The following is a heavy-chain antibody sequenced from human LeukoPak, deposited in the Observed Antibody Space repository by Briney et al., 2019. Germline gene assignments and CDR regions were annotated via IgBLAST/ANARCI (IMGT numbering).Heavy chain of an antibody. Sequence: SETLSLTCAVCGYSISSGYYWGWIRQPPGKGLEWIGNIYHNGNTYYNPSLKSRVTISVDTSKNQFSLKLSSVTAADTAVYYCARGATASYSFDYWGQGTLVTVSS. CDR2: IYHNGNT. V-gene: IGHV4-38-2*01. CDR1: GYSISSGYY. D-gene: IGHD1-26*01. CDR3: ARGATASYSFDY. J-gene: IGHJ4*02.